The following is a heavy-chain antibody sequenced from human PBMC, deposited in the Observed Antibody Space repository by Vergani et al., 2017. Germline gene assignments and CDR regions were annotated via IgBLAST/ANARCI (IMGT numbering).Heavy chain of an antibody. Sequence: QLQLQESGPGLVKPSETLSLTCTVSGGSISSSSYYWSWIRQPPGKGLEWIGYIYYSGSTNYNPSLKSRVTISVDTSKNQFSLKLSSVTAADTAVYYCAREAVADTPIFDYWGQGTLVTVSS. J-gene: IGHJ4*02. CDR2: IYYSGST. CDR1: GGSISSSSYY. CDR3: AREAVADTPIFDY. D-gene: IGHD6-19*01. V-gene: IGHV4-61*01.